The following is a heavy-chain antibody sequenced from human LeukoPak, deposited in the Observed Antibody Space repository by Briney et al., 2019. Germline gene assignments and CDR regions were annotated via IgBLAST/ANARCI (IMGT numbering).Heavy chain of an antibody. CDR1: GGSISSYY. J-gene: IGHJ4*02. D-gene: IGHD3-16*02. CDR2: IYYSGST. Sequence: PSETLSLTCTVSGGSISSYYWSWIRQPPGKGLEWIGYIYYSGSTYYNPSLKSRVTISVDTSKNQFSLKLSSVTAADTAVYYCARDVLDYVWRSYRYDYWGQGTLVTVSS. CDR3: ARDVLDYVWRSYRYDY. V-gene: IGHV4-30-4*01.